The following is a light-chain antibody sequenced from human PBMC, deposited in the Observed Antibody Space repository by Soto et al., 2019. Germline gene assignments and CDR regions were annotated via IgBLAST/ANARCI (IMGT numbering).Light chain of an antibody. CDR3: QHYNNWPPYT. CDR2: DAS. V-gene: IGKV1-5*01. CDR1: QSISSW. J-gene: IGKJ2*01. Sequence: DIQMTQSPSTLSASVGDRVTITCRASQSISSWLAWYQQKPGKAPKLLIYDASSLESGVPSRFSGSGSGTEFTLTISNLQSEDCAVYYCQHYNNWPPYTFGQGTKLEIK.